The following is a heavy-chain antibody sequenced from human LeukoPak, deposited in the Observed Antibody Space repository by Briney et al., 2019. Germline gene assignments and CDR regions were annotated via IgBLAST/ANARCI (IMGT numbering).Heavy chain of an antibody. V-gene: IGHV3-48*03. J-gene: IGHJ4*02. D-gene: IGHD3/OR15-3a*01. CDR1: GIYFSDSE. Sequence: GGSLRLSCAASGIYFSDSEMNWVRQAPGKGLEWVSYISSSGTTIYYADSVKGRFTISRDNAKNSLYLQMNSLRAEDTAVYYCARGVPTGYYTSCYDYWGQGTLVTVSS. CDR2: ISSSGTTI. CDR3: ARGVPTGYYTSCYDY.